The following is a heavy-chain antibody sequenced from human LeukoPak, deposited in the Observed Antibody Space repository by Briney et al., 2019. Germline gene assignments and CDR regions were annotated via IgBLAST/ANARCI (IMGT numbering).Heavy chain of an antibody. CDR1: GYIFTSYY. CDR2: VYPSAGTS. V-gene: IGHV1-46*03. CDR3: VREYHGGYFDF. D-gene: IGHD3-16*01. Sequence: ASVNVSCKTSGYIFTSYYLHWVRQAPGQRLEWLGVVYPSAGTSDPAQRFRARITLSDDTSTSTVYMELRSLKSEDTAIYFCVREYHGGYFDFWGQGTLVTVSS. J-gene: IGHJ4*02.